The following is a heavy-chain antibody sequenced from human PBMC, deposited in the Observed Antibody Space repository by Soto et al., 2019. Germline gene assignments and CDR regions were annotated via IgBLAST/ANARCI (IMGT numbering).Heavy chain of an antibody. CDR3: ARIYSSWYYFDY. CDR1: GFTFSSYS. D-gene: IGHD6-13*01. J-gene: IGHJ4*02. Sequence: EVQLVESGGGLVKPGGSLRLSCAASGFTFSSYSMNWVRQAPGKGLEWVSSISSSSSYIYYADSVKGRFPISRDNAKNSLYLQMNSLRAEDTAVYYCARIYSSWYYFDYWGQGTLVTVSS. V-gene: IGHV3-21*01. CDR2: ISSSSSYI.